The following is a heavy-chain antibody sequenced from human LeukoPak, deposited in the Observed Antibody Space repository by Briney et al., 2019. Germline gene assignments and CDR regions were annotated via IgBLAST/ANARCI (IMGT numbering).Heavy chain of an antibody. CDR2: IYYSGST. CDR3: ARAEVIAIFDC. V-gene: IGHV4-59*01. Sequence: SETLSLTCTVSGGSISSYYWSWIRQPPGKGLEWIGYIYYSGSTNYNPSLKSRVTISVDTSKNQFSLKLSSVTAADTAVYYCARAEVIAIFDCWGQGTLVTVSS. J-gene: IGHJ4*02. D-gene: IGHD2-21*01. CDR1: GGSISSYY.